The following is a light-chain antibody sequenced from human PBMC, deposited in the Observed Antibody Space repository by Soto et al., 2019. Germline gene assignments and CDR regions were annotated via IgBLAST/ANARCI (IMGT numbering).Light chain of an antibody. CDR2: RSN. CDR1: SSNIGRNY. J-gene: IGLJ3*02. Sequence: QSVLTQPPSASGTPGQRVTISCSGTSSNIGRNYVYWYQQLPGTAPKLVIHRSNQRPSGVPDRFSGSKSGTSASLAISGLRSEDEADYYCAVWDASLSAWVFGGGTKLTVL. CDR3: AVWDASLSAWV. V-gene: IGLV1-47*01.